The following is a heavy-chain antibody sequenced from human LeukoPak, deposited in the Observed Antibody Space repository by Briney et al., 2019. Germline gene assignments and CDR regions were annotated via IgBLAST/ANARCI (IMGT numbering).Heavy chain of an antibody. J-gene: IGHJ4*02. CDR2: INPNSGGT. CDR1: GYTFTGYY. D-gene: IGHD6-19*01. V-gene: IGHV1-2*02. Sequence: RRASVKVSCKASGYTFTGYYMHWVRQAPGQGLEWMGWINPNSGGTNYAQKFQGRVTMTRDTSISTAYMELSGLRSDDTAVYYCTVVGIRLVPVYWGQGTLVTVSS. CDR3: TVVGIRLVPVY.